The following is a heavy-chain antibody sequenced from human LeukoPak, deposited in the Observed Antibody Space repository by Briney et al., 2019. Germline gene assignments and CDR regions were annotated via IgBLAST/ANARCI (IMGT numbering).Heavy chain of an antibody. CDR3: AREDLRDV. Sequence: GGSLRLSCSASEFTFNNYGMHWVRQAPGKGLEWVSYISSSSSTIYYADSVKGRFTNSRDNANNSLYLQMNRLGAEDTAVYYCAREDLRDVWGKGTTVTVSS. CDR2: ISSSSSTI. CDR1: EFTFNNYG. V-gene: IGHV3-48*01. J-gene: IGHJ6*04.